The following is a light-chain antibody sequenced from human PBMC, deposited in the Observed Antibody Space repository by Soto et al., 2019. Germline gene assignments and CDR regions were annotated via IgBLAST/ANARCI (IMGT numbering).Light chain of an antibody. CDR1: QRVSSY. Sequence: EIVLTQSPATLSLSPGERATLSCRASQRVSSYLAWYQQKPGQAPRLLIYDASNRATGVPARFSGSGSGTDFTLTISSLQPEDFATYYCQQSYSTPYTFGQGTKLEIK. CDR3: QQSYSTPYT. V-gene: IGKV3-11*01. J-gene: IGKJ2*01. CDR2: DAS.